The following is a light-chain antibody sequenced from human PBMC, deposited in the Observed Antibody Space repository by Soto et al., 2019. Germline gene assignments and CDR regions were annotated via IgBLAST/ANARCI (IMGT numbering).Light chain of an antibody. Sequence: EIVLTQSPGTLSLSPGEGASLSCRASQAISGNYLAWYQHKPGQAPRLLMYGASSRATGIPDRFSGSGSGTDFTLTISRLEPEDFAVYYCQQRSNWPPITFGPGTKVAIK. J-gene: IGKJ3*01. CDR1: QAISGNY. V-gene: IGKV3D-20*02. CDR2: GAS. CDR3: QQRSNWPPIT.